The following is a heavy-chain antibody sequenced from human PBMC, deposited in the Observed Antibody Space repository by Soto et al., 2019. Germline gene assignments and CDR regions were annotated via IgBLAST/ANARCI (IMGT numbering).Heavy chain of an antibody. V-gene: IGHV1-18*01. Sequence: ASVKVSCKSSGYTFTSYGISWVRQAPGQGLEWMGWISAYNGNTNYAQKLQGRVTMTTDTSTSTAYMELRSLRSDDTAVYYCAREEYGEYYPDYFQHWGKGTLGTSPQ. CDR3: AREEYGEYYPDYFQH. CDR1: GYTFTSYG. D-gene: IGHD4-17*01. J-gene: IGHJ1*01. CDR2: ISAYNGNT.